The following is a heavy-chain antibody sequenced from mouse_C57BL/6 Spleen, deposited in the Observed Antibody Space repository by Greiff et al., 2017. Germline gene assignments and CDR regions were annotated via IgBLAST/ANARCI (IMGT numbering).Heavy chain of an antibody. J-gene: IGHJ3*01. V-gene: IGHV5-6*01. Sequence: EVHLVESGGGLVKPGGSLKLSCAASGFTFSSSGMSWVRLTPDKRLEWVATISSGGSYTYYPDSVKGRFTISRDNAKNTLYLQMSSLKAEDPAKYYCARQVITTVVAEAYWGQGTLVTVSA. CDR2: ISSGGSYT. D-gene: IGHD1-1*01. CDR3: ARQVITTVVAEAY. CDR1: GFTFSSSG.